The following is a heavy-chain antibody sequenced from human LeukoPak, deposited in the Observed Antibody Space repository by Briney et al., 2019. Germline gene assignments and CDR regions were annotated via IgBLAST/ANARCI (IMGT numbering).Heavy chain of an antibody. V-gene: IGHV4-59*01. CDR2: IYYSGST. J-gene: IGHJ5*02. CDR1: LGSLSRYY. Sequence: SETLSLTCTVSLGSLSRYYWSWIRQPAEKGREWIGYIYYSGSTNYNPSLKSRVTISVDTSKNQFSLKLSSVTAADTAVYYCARMWFSSSWDRQFDPWGQGTLVTVSS. CDR3: ARMWFSSSWDRQFDP. D-gene: IGHD6-13*01.